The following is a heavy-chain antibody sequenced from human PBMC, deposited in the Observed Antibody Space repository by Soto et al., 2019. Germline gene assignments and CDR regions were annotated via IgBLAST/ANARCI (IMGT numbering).Heavy chain of an antibody. Sequence: LKISCTGFGYTFTTFWISWVRQMPGKGLEWMGRIDPRDSYVTYSPSFEGHVTISGDKSSNTAYLQWGSLKASDTAIYYCARLYCTTSTCDSWFDPWGQGTLVTVS. CDR3: ARLYCTTSTCDSWFDP. CDR2: IDPRDSYV. D-gene: IGHD2-2*01. CDR1: GYTFTTFW. V-gene: IGHV5-10-1*01. J-gene: IGHJ5*02.